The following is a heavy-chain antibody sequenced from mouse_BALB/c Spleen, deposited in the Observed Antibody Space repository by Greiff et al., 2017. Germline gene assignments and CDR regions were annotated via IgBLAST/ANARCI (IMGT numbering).Heavy chain of an antibody. CDR3: TRSYGNSWYFDV. V-gene: IGHV14-4*02. J-gene: IGHJ1*01. Sequence: VQLQQSGAELVRSGASVKLSCTASGFNIKDYYMHWVKQRPEQGLEWIGWIDPENGDTEYAPKFQGKATMTADTSSNTAYLQLSSLTSEDTAVYYCTRSYGNSWYFDVWGAGTTVTVSS. D-gene: IGHD2-1*01. CDR2: IDPENGDT. CDR1: GFNIKDYY.